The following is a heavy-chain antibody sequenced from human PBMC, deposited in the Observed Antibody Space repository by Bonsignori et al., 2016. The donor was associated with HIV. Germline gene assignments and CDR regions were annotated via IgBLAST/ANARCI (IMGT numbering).Heavy chain of an antibody. CDR2: ISSNGGST. Sequence: WIRQPPGKGLEYVSGISSNGGSTYYANSVEARFTISRDNSKNTLSLQMGSLRVEDMAVYYCASFAGFWGQGTLVTVSS. J-gene: IGHJ4*02. V-gene: IGHV3-64*01. CDR3: ASFAGF.